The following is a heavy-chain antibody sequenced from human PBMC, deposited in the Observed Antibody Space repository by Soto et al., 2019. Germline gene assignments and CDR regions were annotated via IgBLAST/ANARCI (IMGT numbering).Heavy chain of an antibody. CDR3: AISRYCSGGDCTTQALYYFDY. CDR1: GYTFTGHH. D-gene: IGHD2-15*01. V-gene: IGHV1-2*02. J-gene: IGHJ4*02. Sequence: QVQLVQSGAEVKKPGASVKVSCKASGYTFTGHHIHWVRQAPGQGLEWVGWINPNTGGTNYAQKFQGRVTMTRDTSISTACMELSRLRSDDTAVYYCAISRYCSGGDCTTQALYYFDYWGQGTVVTVSS. CDR2: INPNTGGT.